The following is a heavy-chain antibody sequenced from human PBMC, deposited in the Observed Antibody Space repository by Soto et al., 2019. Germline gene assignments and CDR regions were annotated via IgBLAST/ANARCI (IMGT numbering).Heavy chain of an antibody. V-gene: IGHV1-46*01. CDR1: GYTFTSYY. CDR2: INPSSGST. Sequence: ASVKVSFKASGYTFTSYYMHWVRQAPGQGLEWMGIINPSSGSTSYAQKFQGRVTMTRDTSTSTVYMELSSLRSEDTAVYYCAADGGGQDAWGPYYYYYYIDVWGKGTTVTVSS. CDR3: AADGGGQDAWGPYYYYYYIDV. D-gene: IGHD1-26*01. J-gene: IGHJ6*03.